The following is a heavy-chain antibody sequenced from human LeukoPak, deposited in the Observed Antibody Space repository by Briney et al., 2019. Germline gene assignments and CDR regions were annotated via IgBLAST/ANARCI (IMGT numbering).Heavy chain of an antibody. CDR1: GFTFSTYA. J-gene: IGHJ6*03. Sequence: PGGSLRLSCAASGFTFSTYAMHWVRQAPGKGLEWVAFISYDGSDKYHADSVKGRFTISRDNAKNSLYLQMNSLRDEDTAVYYCARADSSIAARLSRSSIFNYYYYMDVWGKGTTVTVSS. V-gene: IGHV3-30*04. D-gene: IGHD6-6*01. CDR3: ARADSSIAARLSRSSIFNYYYYMDV. CDR2: ISYDGSDK.